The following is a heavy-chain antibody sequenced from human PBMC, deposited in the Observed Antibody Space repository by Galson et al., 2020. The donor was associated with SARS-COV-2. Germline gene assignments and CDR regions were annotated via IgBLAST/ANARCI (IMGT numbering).Heavy chain of an antibody. V-gene: IGHV3-33*01. J-gene: IGHJ4*02. D-gene: IGHD2-15*01. CDR3: TRGGCSGTCDSYSFDY. CDR1: GFTFSTYG. Sequence: GGSLRLSCAVSGFTFSTYGMHWVRQAPGKGLEWVAVIWYDGSNKYYVDSVKGRFTVSRDNSKNTLYLQMNSLRAEDTAVYYCTRGGCSGTCDSYSFDYWAREPWSPSPQ. CDR2: IWYDGSNK.